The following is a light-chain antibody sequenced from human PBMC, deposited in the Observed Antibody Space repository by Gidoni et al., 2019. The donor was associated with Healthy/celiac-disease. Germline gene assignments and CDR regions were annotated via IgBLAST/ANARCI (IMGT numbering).Light chain of an antibody. J-gene: IGKJ4*01. V-gene: IGKV4-1*01. CDR3: QQYYSTPFT. CDR2: GAS. Sequence: DIVTTQSPDSLAVSLGERATINCKSSQCVLYSSNNKNYLAWYQQKPGQPPKLLIYGASTRETGVPERFSGSGSGTDFTLTISSLQAEDVAVYYCQQYYSTPFTFGRGTKVEIK. CDR1: QCVLYSSNNKNY.